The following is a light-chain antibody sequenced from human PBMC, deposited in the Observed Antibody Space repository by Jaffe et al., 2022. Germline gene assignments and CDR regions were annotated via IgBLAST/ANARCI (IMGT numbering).Light chain of an antibody. J-gene: IGKJ2*01. Sequence: DVVMTQSPLSLPVTLGQPASISCRSSQSLVHSDGNTYLNWFQQRPGQSPRRLIYKVSNRDSGVPDRFSGSGSGTDFTLKISRVEAEDVGVYYCMQGTHWPRAFGGHMYTFGQGTKLEIK. CDR2: KVS. CDR1: QSLVHSDGNTY. CDR3: MQGTHWPRAFGGHMYT. V-gene: IGKV2-30*02.